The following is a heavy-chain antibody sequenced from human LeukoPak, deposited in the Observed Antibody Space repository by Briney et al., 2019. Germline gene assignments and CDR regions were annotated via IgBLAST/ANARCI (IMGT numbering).Heavy chain of an antibody. CDR2: IHTSGST. D-gene: IGHD6-19*01. Sequence: ETLSLTCTVSGGSISSYYWTWIRQSAGKGLEWIGRIHTSGSTDYNPSLRSRVTMSVDTSKTQFSLKVSSVTAADTGVYYCARAPEFSSGWLLDYWGQGSLVTVPS. J-gene: IGHJ4*02. CDR1: GGSISSYY. CDR3: ARAPEFSSGWLLDY. V-gene: IGHV4-4*07.